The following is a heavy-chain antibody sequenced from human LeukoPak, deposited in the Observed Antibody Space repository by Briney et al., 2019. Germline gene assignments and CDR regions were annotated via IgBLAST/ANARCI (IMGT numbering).Heavy chain of an antibody. CDR2: IYYSGST. Sequence: SETLSLTCTVSGGSISSSSYYWGWIRQPPGKGLEWIGSIYYSGSTYYNPSLKSRVTISVDTSKNQFSLRLSSVTAADTALYYCARDSGVDTAIVTYYFDYWGQGTLVTVSS. CDR1: GGSISSSSYY. J-gene: IGHJ4*02. V-gene: IGHV4-39*07. D-gene: IGHD5-18*01. CDR3: ARDSGVDTAIVTYYFDY.